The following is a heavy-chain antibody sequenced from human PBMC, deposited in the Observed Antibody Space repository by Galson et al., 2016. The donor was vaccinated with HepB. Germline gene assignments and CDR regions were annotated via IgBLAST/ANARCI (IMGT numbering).Heavy chain of an antibody. V-gene: IGHV3-48*01. J-gene: IGHJ4*02. D-gene: IGHD4-23*01. CDR1: GFTFSSYS. Sequence: SLRLSCAASGFTFSSYSMNWVRQAPGKGLEWVSYISSSSSTIYYADSVKGRFTISRDNAKNSLYLQMNSLRAEDTAVYYCARVYGGYLDYWGQGTLVTVSS. CDR2: ISSSSSTI. CDR3: ARVYGGYLDY.